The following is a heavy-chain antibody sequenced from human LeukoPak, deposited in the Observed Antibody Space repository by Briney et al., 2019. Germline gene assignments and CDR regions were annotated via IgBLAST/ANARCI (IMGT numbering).Heavy chain of an antibody. J-gene: IGHJ1*01. V-gene: IGHV4-34*01. CDR3: VTGTYYYDSSGYFRLPFQR. Sequence: PSETLSLTCAVYGGSFSGYYWSWIRQPPGKGLEWIGEINHSGSTNYNPSLKSRVTISVDTSKNQFSLKLSSVTAADTAVYYCVTGTYYYDSSGYFRLPFQRWGQGTLVTVSS. CDR1: GGSFSGYY. D-gene: IGHD3-22*01. CDR2: INHSGST.